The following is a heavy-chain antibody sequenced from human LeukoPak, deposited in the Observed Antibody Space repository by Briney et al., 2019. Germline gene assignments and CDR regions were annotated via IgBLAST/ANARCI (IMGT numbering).Heavy chain of an antibody. CDR2: ISSSSSYI. V-gene: IGHV3-21*01. CDR3: VRACGGDCYLADY. CDR1: GFTFSSYS. D-gene: IGHD2-21*02. Sequence: GGPLRLSCAASGFTFSSYSMSWVCQAPGKGLEWVSSISSSSSYIYYADSVKGRFTISRDYAENSLYLQMNSLRAEDTAVYYCVRACGGDCYLADYWGQGTLVTVSS. J-gene: IGHJ4*02.